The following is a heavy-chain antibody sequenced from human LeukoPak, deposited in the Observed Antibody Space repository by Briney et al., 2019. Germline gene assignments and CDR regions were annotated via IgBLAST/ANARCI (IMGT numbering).Heavy chain of an antibody. D-gene: IGHD2-8*01. Sequence: GGSLRLSCAASGFTFSSYAMSWVRQAPGKGLEWVSAISGSGGSTYYADSVKGRFTISRDNSKNTLYLQMNSLRAEDTAVCYCAKCRRGILMVYAMAYYFDYWGQGTLVTVSS. CDR3: AKCRRGILMVYAMAYYFDY. CDR2: ISGSGGST. CDR1: GFTFSSYA. V-gene: IGHV3-23*01. J-gene: IGHJ4*02.